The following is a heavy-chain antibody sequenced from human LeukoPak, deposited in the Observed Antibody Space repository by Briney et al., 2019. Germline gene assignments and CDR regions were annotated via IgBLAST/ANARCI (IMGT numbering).Heavy chain of an antibody. J-gene: IGHJ4*02. CDR2: IKQDGSDK. V-gene: IGHV3-7*01. Sequence: GGSLRLSCVASGFTFSSYWMSWVRQAPGKGLEWVANIKQDGSDKYYVDSVKGRFTISRDNAKNSLYLQMNSLRAEDTAVYYCASGQKLGFWGQGALVTVSS. CDR1: GFTFSSYW. D-gene: IGHD6-13*01. CDR3: ASGQKLGF.